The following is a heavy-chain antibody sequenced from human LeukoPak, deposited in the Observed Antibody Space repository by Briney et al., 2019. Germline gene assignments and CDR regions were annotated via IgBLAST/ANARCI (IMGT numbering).Heavy chain of an antibody. CDR1: GYTFTGYY. D-gene: IGHD3-22*01. J-gene: IGHJ4*02. CDR2: INPNSGGT. Sequence: ASVKVSCKASGYTFTGYYMHWVRQAPGQGLEWMGWINPNSGGTNYAQKFQGWVTMTRDTSISTAYMELSRLRSDDTAVYYCARVGCYYDSSGYCYFDYWGQGTLVTVSS. CDR3: ARVGCYYDSSGYCYFDY. V-gene: IGHV1-2*04.